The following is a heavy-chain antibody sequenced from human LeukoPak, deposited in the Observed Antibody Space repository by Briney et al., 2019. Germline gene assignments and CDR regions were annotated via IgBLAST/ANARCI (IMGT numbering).Heavy chain of an antibody. V-gene: IGHV4-59*01. CDR2: IYYSGST. CDR3: ARSGKKDYNSYYFDY. D-gene: IGHD1-1*01. CDR1: GGSISSYY. J-gene: IGHJ4*02. Sequence: SETLSLTCTVSGGSISSYYWSWIRQPPGKGLEWIGYIYYSGSTNYNPSLKSRVTISVDTSKNQFSLKLSSVTAADTAVYYCARSGKKDYNSYYFDYWGQGTLVTVSS.